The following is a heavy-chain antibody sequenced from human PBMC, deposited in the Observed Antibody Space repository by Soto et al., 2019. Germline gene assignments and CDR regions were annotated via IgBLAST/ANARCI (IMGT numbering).Heavy chain of an antibody. CDR1: GYSFTSYW. V-gene: IGHV5-51*01. CDR2: IYPGDSDT. CDR3: ARQSDFGSGYYVKSLSAFDS. D-gene: IGHD3-3*01. Sequence: GESLKISCKGSGYSFTSYWIGWVRQMPGKGLEWMGIIYPGDSDTRYSPSFQGQVTISADKSISTAYLQWSSLKASDTAMYYCARQSDFGSGYYVKSLSAFDSWGQGTMVTVSS. J-gene: IGHJ3*02.